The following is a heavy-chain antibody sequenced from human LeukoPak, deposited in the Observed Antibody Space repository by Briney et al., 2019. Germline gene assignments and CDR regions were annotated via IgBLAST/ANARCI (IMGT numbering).Heavy chain of an antibody. J-gene: IGHJ6*02. CDR3: ARGGPCSSTSCYPPYYYYGMDV. V-gene: IGHV5-51*01. D-gene: IGHD2-2*01. CDR2: IYPGDSDT. CDR1: GYSFTSYW. Sequence: GESLKISCKSSGYSFTSYWIGWVRQMPGKGLEWMGIIYPGDSDTRYSPSLQGQVTISADKSINTAYLQWSSLKASDTAMYYCARGGPCSSTSCYPPYYYYGMDVWGQGTTVTVSS.